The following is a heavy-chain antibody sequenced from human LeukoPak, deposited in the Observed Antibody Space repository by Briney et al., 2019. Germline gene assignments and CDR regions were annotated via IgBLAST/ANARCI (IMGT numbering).Heavy chain of an antibody. D-gene: IGHD2-8*02. CDR1: GGSINRSNYY. CDR2: IYYSGNT. V-gene: IGHV4-39*07. Sequence: SETLSLTCTVSGGSINRSNYYWGWVRQPPGKGLEWIGTIYYSGNTYYHPPLKSRVTISVDTSKNQFSLNLRSVTAADTAVYCCGNRVLFKSFFKYGGLGALVTVS. CDR3: GNRVLFKSFFKY. J-gene: IGHJ4*02.